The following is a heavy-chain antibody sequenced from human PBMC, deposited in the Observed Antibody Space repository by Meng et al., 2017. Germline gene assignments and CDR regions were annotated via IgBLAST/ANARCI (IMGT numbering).Heavy chain of an antibody. CDR2: IRSSGSTI. Sequence: GPLVAVGGGLVTPVGYPSTSAAAYEFTFRDYYTSWSRQDPGKGLEWVSYIRSSGSTIYYADSVKGRFTISRNNAKNSLYLPMNSLRAEDTAVYYCARCQEQWLPFEYWGQGTLVTVSS. V-gene: IGHV3-11*01. CDR1: EFTFRDYY. D-gene: IGHD6-19*01. CDR3: ARCQEQWLPFEY. J-gene: IGHJ4*02.